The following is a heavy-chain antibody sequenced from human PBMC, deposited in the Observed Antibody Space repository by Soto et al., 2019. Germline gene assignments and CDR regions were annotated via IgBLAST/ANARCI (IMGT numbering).Heavy chain of an antibody. J-gene: IGHJ4*01. V-gene: IGHV1-2*02. CDR3: AKARFTTVTTWWYFDY. D-gene: IGHD4-17*01. CDR2: IIPHSGGT. CDR1: VYTFNYHY. Sequence: XSVKVSCKTSVYTFNYHYMHWVRQAPGQGPEWMGWIIPHSGGTKYAQNFQGRVTMTRDTSISTIYMELSSLRSEDTAVYYCAKARFTTVTTWWYFDYWGQGTLVTVSS.